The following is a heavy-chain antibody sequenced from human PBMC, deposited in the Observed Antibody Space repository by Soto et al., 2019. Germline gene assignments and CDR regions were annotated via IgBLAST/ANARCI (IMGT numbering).Heavy chain of an antibody. D-gene: IGHD3-22*01. Sequence: ASVKVSCKASGYTFTGYYMHWVRQAPGQGLEWMGWINPNSGGTNYAQKFQGWVTMTRDTSISTAYMELRSLRSDDTAMYYCARVRLRGYDSSGFYSWGQGTMVTGSS. J-gene: IGHJ4*02. CDR2: INPNSGGT. CDR1: GYTFTGYY. V-gene: IGHV1-2*04. CDR3: ARVRLRGYDSSGFYS.